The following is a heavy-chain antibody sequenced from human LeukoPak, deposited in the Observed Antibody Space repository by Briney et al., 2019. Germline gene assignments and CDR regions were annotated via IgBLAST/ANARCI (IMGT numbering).Heavy chain of an antibody. CDR3: AKVRFGVMARYYFDY. V-gene: IGHV1-46*01. D-gene: IGHD3-10*01. CDR2: INPSGGST. Sequence: GASVKVSCKASGYTFTSYYMHWVRQAPGQGLEWMGIINPSGGSTSYAQKFQGRVTMTRDTSTSTVYMELSSLRAEDTAVYYCAKVRFGVMARYYFDYWGQGTLVTVSS. J-gene: IGHJ4*02. CDR1: GYTFTSYY.